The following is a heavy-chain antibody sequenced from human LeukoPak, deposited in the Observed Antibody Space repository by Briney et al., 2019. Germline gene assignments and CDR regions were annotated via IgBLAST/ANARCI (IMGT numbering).Heavy chain of an antibody. Sequence: SETLSLTCTVSGGSISSDGYYWSWIRQPPGKGLEWIGYIYHSGSIYYNPSLESRVTISVDRSKNQFSLKLSSVTAADTAVYYCGRDYGGNPADLLGAFDIWGQGTLVTVSS. D-gene: IGHD4-23*01. CDR1: GGSISSDGYY. CDR2: IYHSGSI. V-gene: IGHV4-30-2*01. CDR3: GRDYGGNPADLLGAFDI. J-gene: IGHJ3*02.